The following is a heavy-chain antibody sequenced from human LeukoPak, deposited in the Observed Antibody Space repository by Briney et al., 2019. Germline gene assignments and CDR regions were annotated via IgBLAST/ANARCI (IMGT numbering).Heavy chain of an antibody. J-gene: IGHJ4*02. CDR3: ARVVDTLFDY. D-gene: IGHD2-2*02. V-gene: IGHV1-68*01. CDR2: ITLYNGNT. Sequence: GASVKVSCKASGYTFTYCSLHWLQQAPGQGLERMRWITLYNGNTNYAKKFQGRVTITRDMSLRTAYIELSSLRSEDTAVYYCARVVDTLFDYWGQGTLVTVSS. CDR1: GYTFTYCS.